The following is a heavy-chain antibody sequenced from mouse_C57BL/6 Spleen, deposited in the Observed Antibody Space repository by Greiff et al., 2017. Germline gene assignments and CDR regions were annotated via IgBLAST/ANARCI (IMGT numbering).Heavy chain of an antibody. CDR1: GYTFTSYW. CDR3: ASYYGSSYVYYVGY. Sequence: QVQLQQPGAELVKPGASVKLSCKASGYTFTSYWMQWVKQRPGQGLEWIGEIDPSDSYTNYNQKFKGKATLTVDTSTSTAYMQLSSRTSEDSAVYYCASYYGSSYVYYVGYRGQGTTLTVSS. D-gene: IGHD1-1*01. J-gene: IGHJ2*01. CDR2: IDPSDSYT. V-gene: IGHV1-50*01.